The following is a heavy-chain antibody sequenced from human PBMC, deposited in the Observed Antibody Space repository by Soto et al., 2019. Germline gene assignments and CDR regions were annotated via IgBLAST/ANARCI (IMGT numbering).Heavy chain of an antibody. CDR2: IYYSGST. D-gene: IGHD3-3*01. CDR1: GGSISSYY. V-gene: IGHV4-59*01. J-gene: IGHJ5*02. CDR3: ARGYYDFWSGYYTTWGWFDP. Sequence: SETLSLTCTVSGGSISSYYWSWIRQPPGKGLEWIGYIYYSGSTNYNPSLKSRVTISVDTSKNQFSLKLSSVTAADTAVYYCARGYYDFWSGYYTTWGWFDPWGQGTLVTVSS.